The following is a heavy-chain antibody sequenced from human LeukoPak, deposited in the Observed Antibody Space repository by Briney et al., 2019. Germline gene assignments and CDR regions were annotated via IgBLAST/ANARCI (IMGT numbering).Heavy chain of an antibody. CDR2: ISSSSSYI. CDR1: GFTFSSYS. CDR3: AAGPEQAGTTIGMDV. V-gene: IGHV3-21*04. D-gene: IGHD1-1*01. Sequence: GGSLRLSCAASGFTFSSYSMNWVRQAPGKGLEWVSFISSSSSYIYYTDSVKGRFSISRDNAKNSLYLQMNSLRAEDTAVYYCAAGPEQAGTTIGMDVWGQGTTVTVSS. J-gene: IGHJ6*02.